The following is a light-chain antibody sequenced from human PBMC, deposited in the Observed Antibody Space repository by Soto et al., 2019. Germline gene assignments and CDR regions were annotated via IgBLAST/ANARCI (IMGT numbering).Light chain of an antibody. Sequence: DIQITHSPFSLSASVGDRVTITCRASQSISSYLNWYQQKPGKAPKLLIYAASSLQSGVPSRFSGSGSGTDFTLTISSLQPEDFATYYCQQSYSTAWTLGQGTKV. V-gene: IGKV1-39*01. CDR2: AAS. CDR3: QQSYSTAWT. CDR1: QSISSY. J-gene: IGKJ1*01.